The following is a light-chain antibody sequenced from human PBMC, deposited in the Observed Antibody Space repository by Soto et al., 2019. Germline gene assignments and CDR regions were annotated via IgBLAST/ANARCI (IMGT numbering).Light chain of an antibody. CDR3: QHYNNWPPIT. CDR1: QSVSSN. Sequence: EIVMTQSPATLSVSPGERATLSCRASQSVSSNLAWYQQKPGQAPRLLIYGASTRATGIPARFSGSGSGTDFTITISSLQAEYFAVYCWQHYNNWPPITFGQGTRLEIK. V-gene: IGKV3-15*01. CDR2: GAS. J-gene: IGKJ5*01.